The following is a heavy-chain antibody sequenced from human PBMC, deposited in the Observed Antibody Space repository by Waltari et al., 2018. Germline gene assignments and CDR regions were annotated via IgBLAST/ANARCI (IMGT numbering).Heavy chain of an antibody. Sequence: QVQMVQSGVGVKKLRASVRVSCKAYGSTCTHSSMHRIQKARGQGLEWIGWINPNSGGTNDEQKFQGRVTMTRDTSISTAYMGLSRLRSDDTAVYYCARDLTAGAGDNFRGGRDYWGQGTLVTVSS. V-gene: IGHV1-2*03. CDR3: ARDLTAGAGDNFRGGRDY. D-gene: IGHD6-19*01. CDR2: INPNSGGT. CDR1: GSTCTHSS. J-gene: IGHJ4*02.